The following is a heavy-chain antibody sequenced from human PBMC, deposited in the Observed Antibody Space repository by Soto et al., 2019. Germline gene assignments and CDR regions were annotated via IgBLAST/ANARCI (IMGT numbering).Heavy chain of an antibody. J-gene: IGHJ4*02. V-gene: IGHV1-18*01. CDR1: GYTFTSYG. D-gene: IGHD3-3*01. Sequence: ASVKVSCKASGYTFTSYGISWVRQAPGQGLEWMGWISAYNGNTNYAQKLQGRVTMTTDTSTSTAYMELRSLRSDDTAVYYCARTSITIFRVVTPPFDYWGQGTLVTVSS. CDR2: ISAYNGNT. CDR3: ARTSITIFRVVTPPFDY.